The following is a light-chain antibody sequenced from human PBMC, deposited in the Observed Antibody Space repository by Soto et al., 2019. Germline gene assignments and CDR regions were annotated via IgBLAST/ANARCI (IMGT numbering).Light chain of an antibody. CDR3: QQYANWPKT. V-gene: IGKV3-15*01. CDR1: QGVSIN. CDR2: GAS. J-gene: IGKJ1*01. Sequence: EIVMTQSPATLSVSPGERATLSCRASQGVSINLAWYQQKSGQAPRLLIYGASTRAAGVPARFSGSGSGTEFTLTISSLQSADIAVYFCQQYANWPKTFGQGTKVDIK.